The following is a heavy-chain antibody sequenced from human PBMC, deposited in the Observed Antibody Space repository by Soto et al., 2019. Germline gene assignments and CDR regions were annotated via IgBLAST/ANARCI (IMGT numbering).Heavy chain of an antibody. CDR3: ARDLGYVFGSGHSDWSLDL. D-gene: IGHD3-3*01. Sequence: GASVKVSCKASGYTFTSYGISWVRQAPGQGLEWMGWISAYNGNTNYAQKLQGRVTMTTDTSTSTAYMELRSLRSDDTAVYYCARDLGYVFGSGHSDWSLDLGGGATLFT. J-gene: IGHJ2*01. V-gene: IGHV1-18*01. CDR1: GYTFTSYG. CDR2: ISAYNGNT.